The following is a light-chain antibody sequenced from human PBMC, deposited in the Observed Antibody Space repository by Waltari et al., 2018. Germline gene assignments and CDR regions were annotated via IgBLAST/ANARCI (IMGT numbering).Light chain of an antibody. CDR2: AAS. CDR3: QQSYSTPIT. J-gene: IGKJ5*01. V-gene: IGKV1-39*01. CDR1: QSISDY. Sequence: DVQLTQSPSSLSASVGDRVTITCRASQSISDYLNWYQVKPGKAPSLLIYAASSLQSGVPSRFSGRGSGTDFTLTISSLQPEDFASYYCQQSYSTPITFGQGTRLEIK.